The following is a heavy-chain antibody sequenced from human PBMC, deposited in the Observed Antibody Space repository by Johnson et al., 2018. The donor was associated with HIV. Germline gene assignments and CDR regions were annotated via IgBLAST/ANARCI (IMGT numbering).Heavy chain of an antibody. CDR3: ARDRTGGAFDI. J-gene: IGHJ3*02. Sequence: VQLVESGGGLVQPGGSLRLSCAASGFTFSSYWMHWVRQAPGKGLVWVSRINWNGGSPGYADSVKGRFTISRDNAKNSLYLQMNSLRAEDTALYYCARDRTGGAFDIWGQGTMVTVSS. CDR2: INWNGGSP. CDR1: GFTFSSYW. V-gene: IGHV3-74*01. D-gene: IGHD1-26*01.